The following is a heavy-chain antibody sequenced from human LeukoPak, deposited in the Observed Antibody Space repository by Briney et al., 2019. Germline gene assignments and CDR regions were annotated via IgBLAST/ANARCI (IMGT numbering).Heavy chain of an antibody. CDR1: GFTFSSYG. D-gene: IGHD1-26*01. J-gene: IGHJ4*02. V-gene: IGHV3-23*01. Sequence: GGSLRLSCGASGFTFSSYGMSWVRQAPGKGLEWVSTISNTAYNTYYADSVKGRFTISRDNSANTVSLQMNSLRAEDTALYYCAKHSGSYFIYYVDSWGQGTQVTASS. CDR3: AKHSGSYFIYYVDS. CDR2: ISNTAYNT.